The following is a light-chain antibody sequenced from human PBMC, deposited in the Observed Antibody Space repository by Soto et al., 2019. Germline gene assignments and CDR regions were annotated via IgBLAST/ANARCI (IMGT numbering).Light chain of an antibody. V-gene: IGKV3-11*01. Sequence: EIVLTQSPATLSLSPGERATLSCRASQSVRSYLAWYRQRPGQPPRLLIYDASNRAAGIPARFSGSGFGTDFSLTINNLEPEDFAVYYCQQRSNWPLTFGGGTKVDIK. CDR2: DAS. CDR3: QQRSNWPLT. J-gene: IGKJ4*01. CDR1: QSVRSY.